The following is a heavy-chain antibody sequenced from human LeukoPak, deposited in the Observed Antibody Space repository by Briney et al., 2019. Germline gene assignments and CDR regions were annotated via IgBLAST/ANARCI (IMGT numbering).Heavy chain of an antibody. V-gene: IGHV3-7*04. Sequence: PGGSLRLSCAASGFSFSRYWMSWVRQAAGKGLEWVANIKQDGSEIDQEDSLKGRFTISRDNAKNAVYLQMNSLRAQDTGVYYCARGASGFDPWGQGTLVTVSS. CDR1: GFSFSRYW. CDR2: IKQDGSEI. CDR3: ARGASGFDP. J-gene: IGHJ5*02.